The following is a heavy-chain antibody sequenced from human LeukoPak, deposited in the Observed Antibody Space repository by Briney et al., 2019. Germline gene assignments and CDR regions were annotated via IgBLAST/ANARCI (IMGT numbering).Heavy chain of an antibody. CDR1: GFIFSDYT. J-gene: IGHJ3*02. Sequence: GSLRLSCAASGFIFSDYTMNWVRQTPGLAPEWVSSIHTSSDYVYYSDSVKGRFISSRDNAKNSLYLQMNSLRAEDTAVYYCARNLQQWLVYGDAFDIWGQGTMVTVSS. CDR2: IHTSSDYV. D-gene: IGHD6-19*01. CDR3: ARNLQQWLVYGDAFDI. V-gene: IGHV3-21*01.